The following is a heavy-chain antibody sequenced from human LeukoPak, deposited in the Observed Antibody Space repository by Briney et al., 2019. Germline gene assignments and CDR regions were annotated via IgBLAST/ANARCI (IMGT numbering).Heavy chain of an antibody. D-gene: IGHD3-10*01. CDR2: IYYSGST. J-gene: IGHJ3*02. V-gene: IGHV4-39*01. CDR1: GGSISSSSYY. Sequence: PSETLSLTCTVSGGSISSSSYYWGWIRQPPGKGLEWIGSIYYSGSTYYNPSLKSRVTISVDTSKNQFSLKLSSVTAADTAVYYCARHGITMVRGAGDAFDIWGQGTMVTVSS. CDR3: ARHGITMVRGAGDAFDI.